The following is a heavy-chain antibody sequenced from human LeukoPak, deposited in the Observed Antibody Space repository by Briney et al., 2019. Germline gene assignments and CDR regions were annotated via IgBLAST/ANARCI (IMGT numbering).Heavy chain of an antibody. J-gene: IGHJ3*02. CDR1: GYTFTSYD. V-gene: IGHV1-8*01. CDR3: ARGPLQLLLGLFGAFDI. Sequence: ASVKVSCKASGYTFTSYDINWVRQATGQGLEWMGWMNPNSGNTGYAQKFQGRVTMTRNTSISTAYMELSSLRSEDTAVYYCARGPLQLLLGLFGAFDIWGQGTMVTVSS. CDR2: MNPNSGNT. D-gene: IGHD2-2*01.